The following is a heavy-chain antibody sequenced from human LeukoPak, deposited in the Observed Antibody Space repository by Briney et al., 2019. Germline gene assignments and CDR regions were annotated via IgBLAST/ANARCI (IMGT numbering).Heavy chain of an antibody. CDR2: ISGSGGST. CDR1: GFTFSSYA. D-gene: IGHD6-19*01. V-gene: IGHV3-23*01. J-gene: IGHJ4*02. CDR3: AKDLSSAVAGY. Sequence: PGGSLRLSCAASGFTFSSYAMSWARQAPGKGLEWVSGISGSGGSTYYADSVKGRFTISRDNSENTVYLQMNSLRAEDTAVYYCAKDLSSAVAGYWGQGTLVTVSS.